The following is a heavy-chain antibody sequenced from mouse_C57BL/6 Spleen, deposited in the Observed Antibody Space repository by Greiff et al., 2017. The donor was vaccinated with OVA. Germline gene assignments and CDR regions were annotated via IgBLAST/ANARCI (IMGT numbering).Heavy chain of an antibody. Sequence: QVQLQQPGAELVRPGTSVKLSCKASGYTFTSYWMHWVKQRPGQGLEWIGVIDPSDSYTNYNPKFKGKATLTVDTSSSTAYLQLSSLTSEDSAVYYCAREGYYYGSSSYAMDYWGQGTSVTVSS. D-gene: IGHD1-1*01. CDR2: IDPSDSYT. CDR3: AREGYYYGSSSYAMDY. CDR1: GYTFTSYW. V-gene: IGHV1-59*01. J-gene: IGHJ4*01.